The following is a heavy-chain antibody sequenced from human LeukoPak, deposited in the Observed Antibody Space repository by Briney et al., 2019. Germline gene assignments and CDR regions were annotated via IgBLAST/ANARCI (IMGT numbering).Heavy chain of an antibody. V-gene: IGHV3-49*04. CDR3: TRDRGYSYGPYYFDY. Sequence: PGGSLRLSCAASGFTFNNYAMSWVRQAPGKGLEWVGFIRSKAYGGTTEYAASVKGRFTISRDDSKSIAYLQMNSLKTEDTAVYYCTRDRGYSYGPYYFDYWGQGTLVTVSS. J-gene: IGHJ4*02. CDR2: IRSKAYGGTT. D-gene: IGHD5-18*01. CDR1: GFTFNNYA.